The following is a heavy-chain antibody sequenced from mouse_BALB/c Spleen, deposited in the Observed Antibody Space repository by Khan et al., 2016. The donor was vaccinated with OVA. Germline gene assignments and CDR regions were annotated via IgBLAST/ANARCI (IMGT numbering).Heavy chain of an antibody. CDR3: ARIKKIVATYFDY. V-gene: IGHV1S81*02. J-gene: IGHJ2*01. CDR1: GYTFTSSG. Sequence: QVQLQQPGAELVKPGASVKMSSKASGYTFTSSGRPWGKQSLGQGLEWFAETNPTNGRTSYKEKFKSKATLTVDKSSSTAYMLLSGPTFEDSAVYYCARIKKIVATYFDYWGQGTTLTVSS. CDR2: TNPTNGRT. D-gene: IGHD1-1*01.